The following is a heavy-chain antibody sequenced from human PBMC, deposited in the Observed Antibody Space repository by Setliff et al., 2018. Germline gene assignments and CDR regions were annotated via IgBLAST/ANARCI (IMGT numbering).Heavy chain of an antibody. J-gene: IGHJ4*02. V-gene: IGHV2-5*02. D-gene: IGHD6-13*01. CDR2: IYWDDDR. CDR3: AHRLTRAGSWHGGDFDY. Sequence: ESGPTLVNPTQTLTLTCTLSGFSITTSGVGVGWIRQPPGKALEYLALIYWDDDRRYSPSLRSRLTVTKDTSKNQVVLTMTNMDFIDTATYYCAHRLTRAGSWHGGDFDYWGQGALVTVSS. CDR1: GFSITTSGVG.